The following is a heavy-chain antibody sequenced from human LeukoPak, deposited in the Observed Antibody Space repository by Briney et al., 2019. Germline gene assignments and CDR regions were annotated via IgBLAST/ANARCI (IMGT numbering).Heavy chain of an antibody. Sequence: PGGSLRLSCAASGFTFDDYAMHWVRQAPGKGLEWVSGISWNSGSIGYADSVKGRFTISRDNAKNSLYLQMNSLRAEDTALYYCETSLGLGSNWFDPWGQGTLVTVSS. CDR1: GFTFDDYA. J-gene: IGHJ5*02. CDR3: ETSLGLGSNWFDP. CDR2: ISWNSGSI. V-gene: IGHV3-9*01. D-gene: IGHD3-10*01.